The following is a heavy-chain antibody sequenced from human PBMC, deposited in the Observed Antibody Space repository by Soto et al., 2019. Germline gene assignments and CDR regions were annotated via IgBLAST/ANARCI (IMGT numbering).Heavy chain of an antibody. J-gene: IGHJ3*02. CDR2: IYHSGST. D-gene: IGHD3-3*01. Sequence: QVQLQESGPGLVKPSGTLSLTCAVSGGSISSSNWWSWVRQPPGKGLEWIGEIYHSGSTNYNPSLKSRVTISVDKYKNHFSLKLSSVTAADTAVYYFARIGVEWLTPKGDAFDIWGQGTMVTVSS. CDR1: GGSISSSNW. CDR3: ARIGVEWLTPKGDAFDI. V-gene: IGHV4-4*02.